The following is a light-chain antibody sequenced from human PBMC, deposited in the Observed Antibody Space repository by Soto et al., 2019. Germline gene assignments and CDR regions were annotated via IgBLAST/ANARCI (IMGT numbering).Light chain of an antibody. J-gene: IGKJ4*01. V-gene: IGKV1-12*01. CDR3: QQASSFPLT. Sequence: IQMTQSPSSVSASVGDSVTITCRASQVISSWLAWYQVKPGKAPKLLIYGASNRESGVPTRFSASESGTLFTLTINSLQPEDFATYYCQQASSFPLTFGGGTTVEI. CDR2: GAS. CDR1: QVISSW.